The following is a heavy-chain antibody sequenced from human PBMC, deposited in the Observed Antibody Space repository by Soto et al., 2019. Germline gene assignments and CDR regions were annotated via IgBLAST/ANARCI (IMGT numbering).Heavy chain of an antibody. CDR2: ISSSSSTI. CDR3: ARERNDFWSGYYPNDAFEI. D-gene: IGHD3-3*01. V-gene: IGHV3-48*02. J-gene: IGHJ3*02. CDR1: GFTFSSYS. Sequence: PGRSMRLSCAASGFTFSSYSMNWVRQAPGKGLEWVSYISSSSSTIYYADSVKGRFTISRDNAKNSLYLQMNSLRDEDTAGYYCARERNDFWSGYYPNDAFEIWGQGTMVTVSS.